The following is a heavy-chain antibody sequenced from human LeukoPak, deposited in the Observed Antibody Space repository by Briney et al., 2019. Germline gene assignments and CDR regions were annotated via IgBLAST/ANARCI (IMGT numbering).Heavy chain of an antibody. Sequence: ASVKVSCKASGYTFTSYGISWVRQAPGQGLEWMGWISAYNGNTNYAQKLQGRVTMTTDTSTSTAYMELRSLRSDDTAVYYCARGPEEGAPEGYYYYMDVWGKGTTVTVSS. CDR1: GYTFTSYG. V-gene: IGHV1-18*01. J-gene: IGHJ6*03. CDR3: ARGPEEGAPEGYYYYMDV. CDR2: ISAYNGNT. D-gene: IGHD1-26*01.